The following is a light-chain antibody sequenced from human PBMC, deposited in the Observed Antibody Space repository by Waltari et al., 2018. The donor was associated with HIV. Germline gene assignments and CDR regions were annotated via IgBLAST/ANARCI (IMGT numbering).Light chain of an antibody. CDR1: SSNIGNNY. CDR3: GTWDSSLSAFV. Sequence: QSVLTQPPSVSAAPGQRVTISCSGSSSNIGNNYVSWYQQLPRTAPKHLIYDNNKRPAGIPGCFSASKSGTPATPAITGLQTGDEADYYCGTWDSSLSAFVFGTGTTVTVL. J-gene: IGLJ1*01. CDR2: DNN. V-gene: IGLV1-51*01.